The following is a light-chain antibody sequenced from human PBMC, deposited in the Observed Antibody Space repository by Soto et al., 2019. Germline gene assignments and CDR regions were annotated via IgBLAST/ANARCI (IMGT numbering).Light chain of an antibody. CDR2: YIS. Sequence: DIVLTQSPGTLSLSPGERATLSCRASQSVTSNYIAWCQQKPGQAPRLLIYYISTRATGIPARFSGSGSGTEFTLTINSLQSEDSAVYYCQQHNQWPITFGQGTRLEI. CDR1: QSVTSN. J-gene: IGKJ5*01. V-gene: IGKV3D-15*01. CDR3: QQHNQWPIT.